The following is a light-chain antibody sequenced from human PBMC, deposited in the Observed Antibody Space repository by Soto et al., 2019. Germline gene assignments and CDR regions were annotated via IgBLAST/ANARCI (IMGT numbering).Light chain of an antibody. V-gene: IGKV1-39*01. J-gene: IGKJ4*01. Sequence: DVQMTQYPSSLSASVGDRVTITCRASQSISSYLNWYQQKPGKAPKLLIYAASSLQSGVPSRFSGSGSGTDFTLTISSLQPEDFATYYCQQSYSTPPTFGGGTKVDI. CDR3: QQSYSTPPT. CDR2: AAS. CDR1: QSISSY.